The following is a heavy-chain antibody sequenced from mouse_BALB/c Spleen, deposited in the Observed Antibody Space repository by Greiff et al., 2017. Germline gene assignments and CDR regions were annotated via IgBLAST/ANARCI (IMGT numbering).Heavy chain of an antibody. J-gene: IGHJ4*01. CDR1: GFTFSSYG. CDR2: ISSGGSYT. Sequence: EVQVVESGGDLVKPGGSLKLSCAASGFTFSSYGMSWVRQTPDKRLEWVATISSGGSYTYYTDSVKGRFTISRDNAKNTLYLQMSSLKSEDTAMYYCASRDYGNTEMDYWGQGTSVTVSS. CDR3: ASRDYGNTEMDY. D-gene: IGHD2-1*01. V-gene: IGHV5-6*01.